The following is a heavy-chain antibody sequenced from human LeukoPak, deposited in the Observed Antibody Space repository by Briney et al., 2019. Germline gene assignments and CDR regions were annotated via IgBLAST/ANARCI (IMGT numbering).Heavy chain of an antibody. D-gene: IGHD6-6*01. CDR1: GFTFSTYW. Sequence: GGSLRLSCAASGFTFSTYWMIWVRQAPGSGLEWVANINQDGSEKYYVGSVEGRFTISRDNAKNSLYLQMNSLRGEDSALYYCASSTYSSSPSWGQGTLVTVSS. CDR3: ASSTYSSSPS. V-gene: IGHV3-7*01. J-gene: IGHJ5*02. CDR2: INQDGSEK.